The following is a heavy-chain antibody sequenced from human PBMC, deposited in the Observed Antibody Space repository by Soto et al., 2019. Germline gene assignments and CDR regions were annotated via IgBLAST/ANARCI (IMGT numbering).Heavy chain of an antibody. J-gene: IGHJ6*02. Sequence: PGESLKISCKGSGYSFTSYWIGWVRQMPGKGLEWMGIIYPGDSDTRYSPSFQGQVTISADKSISTAYLQWSSLKASDTAMYYCARPLRDSSGYYSVNYYYGMDVWGQGTTVTVSS. CDR2: IYPGDSDT. V-gene: IGHV5-51*01. D-gene: IGHD3-22*01. CDR3: ARPLRDSSGYYSVNYYYGMDV. CDR1: GYSFTSYW.